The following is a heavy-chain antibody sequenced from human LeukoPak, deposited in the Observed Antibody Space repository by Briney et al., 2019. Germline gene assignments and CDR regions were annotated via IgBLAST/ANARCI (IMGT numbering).Heavy chain of an antibody. Sequence: GGSLRLSCAASGFNFSDSRMTWVRQAPGTGLEWVANVNKEGTEKHFLDSVEGRFTISRDNAKKSLYLQVRSLRPEDTAVYFCVRGDWYFESWGQGTLVTVSS. J-gene: IGHJ4*02. CDR2: VNKEGTEK. D-gene: IGHD3-9*01. V-gene: IGHV3-7*04. CDR1: GFNFSDSR. CDR3: VRGDWYFES.